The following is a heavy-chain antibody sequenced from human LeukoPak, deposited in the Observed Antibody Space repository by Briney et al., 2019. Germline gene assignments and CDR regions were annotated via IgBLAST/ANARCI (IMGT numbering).Heavy chain of an antibody. CDR1: GGSISSGGYY. CDR3: ARVRAYCGGDCYYLDY. Sequence: SETLSLTCTVSGGSISSGGYYWSWIRQHPGQGLEWIGYIYYSGSTYYNPSLKSRVTISVDTSKNQFSLKLSSVTAADTAVYYCARVRAYCGGDCYYLDYWGQGTLVTVSS. J-gene: IGHJ4*02. CDR2: IYYSGST. D-gene: IGHD2-21*01. V-gene: IGHV4-31*03.